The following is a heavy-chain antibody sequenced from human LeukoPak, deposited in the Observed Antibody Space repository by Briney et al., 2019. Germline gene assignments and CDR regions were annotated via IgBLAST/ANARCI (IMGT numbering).Heavy chain of an antibody. V-gene: IGHV3-23*01. CDR3: ANEKAVTGPLTDI. CDR2: ISGSGGST. J-gene: IGHJ3*02. CDR1: GGTFSSYA. Sequence: SCKASGGTFSSYAMSWVRQAPGKGLEWVSAISGSGGSTYYADSVKGRFTISRDNSKNTLYLQMNSLRAEDTAVYYCANEKAVTGPLTDIWGQGTMVTVSS. D-gene: IGHD4-17*01.